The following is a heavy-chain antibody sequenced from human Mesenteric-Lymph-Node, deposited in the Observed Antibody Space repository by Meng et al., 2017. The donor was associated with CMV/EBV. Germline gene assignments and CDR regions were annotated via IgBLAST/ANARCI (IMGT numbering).Heavy chain of an antibody. J-gene: IGHJ4*02. CDR3: ARDNYG. CDR2: IYSDGST. CDR1: GFTFSDYY. V-gene: IGHV3-66*02. Sequence: GGSLRLSCAASGFTFSDYYMTWIRQAPGKGLEWASVIYSDGSTYYADSVKGRFTISGDNPKNTVYLQMNSLRAEDTAVYYCARDNYGWGQGTLVTVSS. D-gene: IGHD4-11*01.